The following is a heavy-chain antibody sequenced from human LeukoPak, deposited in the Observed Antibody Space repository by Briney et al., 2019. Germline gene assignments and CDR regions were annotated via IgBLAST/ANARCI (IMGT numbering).Heavy chain of an antibody. CDR2: IYYTGST. CDR3: ARDPSGSFFNWFDP. D-gene: IGHD1-26*01. V-gene: IGHV4-59*01. Sequence: PSETLSLTCTISGGSISSYYWSWIRQPPGKGLEWIGYIYYTGSTNHNPSLKSRVTISVDTSKNQFSLKLSSVTAADTAVYYCARDPSGSFFNWFDPWGQGTLVTVSS. CDR1: GGSISSYY. J-gene: IGHJ5*02.